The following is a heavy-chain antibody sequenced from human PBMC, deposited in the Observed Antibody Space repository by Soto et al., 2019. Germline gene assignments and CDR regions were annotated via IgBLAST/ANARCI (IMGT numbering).Heavy chain of an antibody. CDR1: GFTFGDYA. D-gene: IGHD3-16*01. J-gene: IGHJ4*02. Sequence: GGSLRLSCTTSGFTFGDYALSWVRQAPGKGLEWVGFIRRNAYGGTTDYAASVKGRFTISRDDSKSIAYLQMNSLRTEDTALYYCTRASSLDFDFWGQGTLVTVPS. CDR3: TRASSLDFDF. CDR2: IRRNAYGGTT. V-gene: IGHV3-49*04.